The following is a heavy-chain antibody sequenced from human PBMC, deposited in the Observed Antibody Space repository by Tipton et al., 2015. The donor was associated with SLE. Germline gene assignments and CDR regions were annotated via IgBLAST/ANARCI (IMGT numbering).Heavy chain of an antibody. J-gene: IGHJ3*02. D-gene: IGHD1-26*01. CDR1: GFTFGRHS. CDR3: ASLGGGRFVGSLDI. CDR2: ISYDGSDK. V-gene: IGHV3-30*14. Sequence: SLRLSCAASGFTFGRHSMHWVRQAPGKGLEWVAIISYDGSDKYYADSVKGRFTISRDNSKNTLFLQMNKLRVEDTAVYYCASLGGGRFVGSLDIWGQGTNVTVSS.